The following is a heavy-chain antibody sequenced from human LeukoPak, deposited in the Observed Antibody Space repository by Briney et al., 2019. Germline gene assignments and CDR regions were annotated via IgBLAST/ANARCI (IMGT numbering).Heavy chain of an antibody. D-gene: IGHD3-22*01. CDR1: GGSISGYY. CDR3: ARHFTYYYDSSGYPRDAFDI. J-gene: IGHJ3*02. Sequence: SETLSLTCTVSGGSISGYYWSWIRQSPGEGLLWIGYIYYSGSTNYNPSLKSRVTISIDMSRNQFSLKLSSVTAADTALYYCARHFTYYYDSSGYPRDAFDIWGQGTTVTVSS. V-gene: IGHV4-59*08. CDR2: IYYSGST.